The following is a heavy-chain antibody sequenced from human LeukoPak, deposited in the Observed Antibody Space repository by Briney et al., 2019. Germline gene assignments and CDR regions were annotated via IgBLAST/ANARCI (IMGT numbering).Heavy chain of an antibody. J-gene: IGHJ4*02. CDR3: ARGWAQQWLVLDY. CDR1: GFTFSSYA. Sequence: GGSLRLSCAASGFTFSSYAMHWVRQAPGKGLEWVAVISYDGSNKYYADSVKGRFTISRDNSKNTLYLQMNSLRAEDTAVYYCARGWAQQWLVLDYWGQGTLVTVSS. V-gene: IGHV3-30-3*01. CDR2: ISYDGSNK. D-gene: IGHD6-19*01.